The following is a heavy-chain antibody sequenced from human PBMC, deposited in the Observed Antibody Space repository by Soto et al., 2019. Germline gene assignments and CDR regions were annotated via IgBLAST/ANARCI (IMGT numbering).Heavy chain of an antibody. CDR3: ARDQDYGGDSDAFGI. D-gene: IGHD4-17*01. V-gene: IGHV1-18*01. CDR1: GYTFTSYG. Sequence: ASVKVSCKASGYTFTSYGISWVRQAPGQGLEWMGWISAYNGNTNYAQKLQGRVTMTTDTSTSTAYMELRSLRSDDTAVYYCARDQDYGGDSDAFGIWGQGTMVTVSS. J-gene: IGHJ3*02. CDR2: ISAYNGNT.